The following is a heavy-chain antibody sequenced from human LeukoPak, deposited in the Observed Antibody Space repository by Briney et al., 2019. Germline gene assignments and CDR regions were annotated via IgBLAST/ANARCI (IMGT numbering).Heavy chain of an antibody. CDR3: ASQHRIAAVGTWFDP. V-gene: IGHV4-39*01. CDR2: MHYSGST. D-gene: IGHD6-13*01. Sequence: SETLSLTCTVSGSSISSISYYWGWIRQPPGKGLEWIGSMHYSGSTFYNPSRKSRVTISVDTSKNQFSLKLSSVTAADTAVYYCASQHRIAAVGTWFDPWGQGTLVTVSS. CDR1: GSSISSISYY. J-gene: IGHJ5*02.